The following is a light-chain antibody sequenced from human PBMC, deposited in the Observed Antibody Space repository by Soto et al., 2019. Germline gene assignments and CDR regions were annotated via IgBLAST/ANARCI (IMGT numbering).Light chain of an antibody. V-gene: IGKV3-11*01. CDR2: DTS. J-gene: IGKJ5*01. Sequence: EIVLTPSPATLSLSRRERATLSCTASQSIGLAIAWYQHKPGQAPRLLIYDTSTRATGIPARFSGIGSGTEFTLTISSLQPEDFAVYYCQQYNNWPTITFCQGTRLEIK. CDR1: QSIGLA. CDR3: QQYNNWPTIT.